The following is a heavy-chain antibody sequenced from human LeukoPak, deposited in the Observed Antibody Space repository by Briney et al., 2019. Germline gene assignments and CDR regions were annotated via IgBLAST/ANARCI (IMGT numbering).Heavy chain of an antibody. CDR2: INPNSGGT. CDR1: GYTFTGYY. CDR3: ARPKSLGDDAFDI. Sequence: ASVKVSCKASGYTFTGYYMHWVRQAPGQGLEWMGWINPNSGGTNYAQKFQGRVTMTRDTSISTAYMELSRLRSDDTAVYYCARPKSLGDDAFDIWGQGTMVTVSS. J-gene: IGHJ3*02. V-gene: IGHV1-2*02. D-gene: IGHD3-10*01.